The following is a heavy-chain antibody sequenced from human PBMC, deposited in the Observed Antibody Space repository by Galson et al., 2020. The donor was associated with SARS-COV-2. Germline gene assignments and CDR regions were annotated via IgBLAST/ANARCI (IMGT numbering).Heavy chain of an antibody. J-gene: IGHJ4*01. CDR3: ARRTYCTGGSCHPFDY. CDR2: INHRGKT. CDR1: GGSFSGYY. Sequence: SETLSLTCSVEGGSFSGYYWTWTRQPPGKGLEWLGEINHRGKTNYNPSLKSRLTISVDTSKNQFSLKLDSMTAADTAFYYCARRTYCTGGSCHPFDYWGQGPLVTVSS. V-gene: IGHV4-34*01. D-gene: IGHD2-8*02.